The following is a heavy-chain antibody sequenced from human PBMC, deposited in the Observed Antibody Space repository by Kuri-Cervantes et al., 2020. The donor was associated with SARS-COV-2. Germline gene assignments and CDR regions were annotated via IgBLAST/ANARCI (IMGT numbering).Heavy chain of an antibody. Sequence: GESLKISCAASGFTFSSYAMHWVRQAPGKGLEWVAVISYDGSSKYYADSVKGRFTISRDNSKNTLYLQMNSLRAEDTAVYYCARAYSSSWRTYDAFDIWGQGTMVTVSS. CDR3: ARAYSSSWRTYDAFDI. CDR1: GFTFSSYA. V-gene: IGHV3-30*04. J-gene: IGHJ3*02. D-gene: IGHD6-13*01. CDR2: ISYDGSSK.